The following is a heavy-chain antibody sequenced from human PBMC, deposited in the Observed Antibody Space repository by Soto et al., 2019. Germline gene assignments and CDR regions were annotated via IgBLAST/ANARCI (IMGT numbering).Heavy chain of an antibody. V-gene: IGHV1-24*01. Sequence: GASVKVSCNVSGYTLTELSMHWVRPAPGKGLEWMGGFDPEDGETIYAQKFQGRGTITEDTSTDTAYMELSSLRSEDTAVYYCATVISSCWSYYSDYCGQGTLLTVSS. J-gene: IGHJ4*02. CDR2: FDPEDGET. CDR1: GYTLTELS. CDR3: ATVISSCWSYYSDY. D-gene: IGHD6-19*01.